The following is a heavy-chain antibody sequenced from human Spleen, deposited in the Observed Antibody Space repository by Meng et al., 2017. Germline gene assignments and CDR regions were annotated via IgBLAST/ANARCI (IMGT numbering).Heavy chain of an antibody. CDR2: IIPIFGAA. CDR1: GGTFSSYA. J-gene: IGHJ4*02. V-gene: IGHV1-69*06. Sequence: SVKVSCKASGGTFSSYAISWVRQAPGQGLEWMGGIIPIFGAANYAQKFQGRVTITADKSTSTAYMELSDIKSEDTAVYYCARSSGVVVLTDYWGQGTLVTVSS. D-gene: IGHD2-21*01. CDR3: ARSSGVVVLTDY.